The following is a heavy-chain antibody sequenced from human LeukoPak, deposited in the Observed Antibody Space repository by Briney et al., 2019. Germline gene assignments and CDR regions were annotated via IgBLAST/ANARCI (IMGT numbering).Heavy chain of an antibody. CDR1: GGSISSGSYY. D-gene: IGHD6-6*01. J-gene: IGHJ3*02. V-gene: IGHV4-61*02. CDR3: ARFRIAARWEIGHDAFDI. Sequence: SETLSLTCTVSGGSISSGSYYWSWIRQPAGKGLVWIGRIYTSGSTNYNPSLKSRVTISVDTSKNQISLKLSSVTAADTAVYYCARFRIAARWEIGHDAFDIWGQGTMVTVSS. CDR2: IYTSGST.